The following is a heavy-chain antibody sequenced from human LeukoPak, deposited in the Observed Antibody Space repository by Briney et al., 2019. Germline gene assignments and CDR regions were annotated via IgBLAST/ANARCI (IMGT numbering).Heavy chain of an antibody. CDR3: ASGYCSGGSCYHDWFDP. J-gene: IGHJ5*02. D-gene: IGHD2-15*01. V-gene: IGHV1-69*13. CDR2: IIPIFGTA. CDR1: GGTFSSYA. Sequence: SVKVSCKASGGTFSSYAISWVRQAPGQGLEWMGGIIPIFGTANYAQKFQGRVTITADESTSTAYMELSSLRSEDTAVYYCASGYCSGGSCYHDWFDPWGQGTLVTVSS.